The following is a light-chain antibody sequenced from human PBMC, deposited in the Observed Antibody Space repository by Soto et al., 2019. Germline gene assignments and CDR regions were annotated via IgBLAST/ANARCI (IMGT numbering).Light chain of an antibody. CDR1: QSVRSSY. CDR2: GTS. V-gene: IGKV3-20*01. Sequence: EIVLTQSPGTPSSSPGERATLACRASQSVRSSYLAWYQQKPGQAPRLLLYGTSTRATGIPDRFSGSESGTDFTLTISRLEPEDFAVYYCQQYGNSPRFTFGPGTKVDIK. CDR3: QQYGNSPRFT. J-gene: IGKJ3*01.